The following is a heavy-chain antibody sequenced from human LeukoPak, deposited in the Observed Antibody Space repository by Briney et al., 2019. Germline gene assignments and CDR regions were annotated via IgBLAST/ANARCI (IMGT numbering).Heavy chain of an antibody. D-gene: IGHD6-13*01. Sequence: GGSLRLSCAASGFTLSSYWMSWVRQAPGKGLEWVANIKQDGSEKYYVDSVKGRFTISRDNAKKSLYLQMNSLRAEDTAVYYCASLGYSSSSEFDYWGQGTLVTVSS. CDR2: IKQDGSEK. V-gene: IGHV3-7*01. J-gene: IGHJ4*02. CDR3: ASLGYSSSSEFDY. CDR1: GFTLSSYW.